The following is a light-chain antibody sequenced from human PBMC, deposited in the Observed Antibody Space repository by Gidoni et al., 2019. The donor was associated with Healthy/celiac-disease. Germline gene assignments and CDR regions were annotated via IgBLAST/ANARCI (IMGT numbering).Light chain of an antibody. J-gene: IGKJ1*01. CDR3: QQRSNWLTWT. V-gene: IGKV3-11*01. CDR1: QRVSSY. CDR2: DAS. Sequence: EIVLTQSPATLSLSPGERATLSCRASQRVSSYLAWYQQQPGQAPRPLIYDASNRATGIPARFSGSGSGTDFTLTISSLEPEDFAVYYCQQRSNWLTWTFGQGTKVEIK.